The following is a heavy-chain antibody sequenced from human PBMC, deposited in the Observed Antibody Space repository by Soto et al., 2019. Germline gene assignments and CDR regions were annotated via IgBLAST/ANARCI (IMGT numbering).Heavy chain of an antibody. J-gene: IGHJ6*02. Sequence: EVQLVESGGGLVKPGGSLRLSCVGSGFTFSSYNMNWVRQAPGKGLEWVSCITSTSSYTFYADSVRGRFTISRDNAKNSLYLKMNRMRGEDTAMYYCARKMAVQRPQDYYGLDVWGQGTTVGVSS. CDR3: ARKMAVQRPQDYYGLDV. CDR1: GFTFSSYN. V-gene: IGHV3-21*01. D-gene: IGHD1-1*01. CDR2: ITSTSSYT.